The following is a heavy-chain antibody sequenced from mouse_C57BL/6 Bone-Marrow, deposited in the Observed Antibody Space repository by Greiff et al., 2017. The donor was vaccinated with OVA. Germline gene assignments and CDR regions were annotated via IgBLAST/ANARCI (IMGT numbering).Heavy chain of an antibody. Sequence: VQLVESGAELMKPGASVKLSCKATGYTFSGYWIEWVKQRPGHGLEWIGEILPGGGSTNYNEKFKGKATFTADKSSNTAYMQRSSLTTEDAAIYYCARFPQSEAYWGQGTLVTVSA. CDR1: GYTFSGYW. J-gene: IGHJ3*01. V-gene: IGHV1-9*01. CDR3: ARFPQSEAY. CDR2: ILPGGGST.